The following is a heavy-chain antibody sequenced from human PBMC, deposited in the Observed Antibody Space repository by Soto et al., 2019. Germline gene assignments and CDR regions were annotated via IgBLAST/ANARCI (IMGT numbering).Heavy chain of an antibody. V-gene: IGHV1-24*01. Sequence: ASVKVSCKVSGYTLTELSMHWVRQAPGKGLEWMGGFDPEDGETIYAQKFQGRVTMTEDTSTDTAYMELSSLRSDDTAVYYCARDTTEWLVPRPTNNWFDPWGQGTLVTVSS. CDR1: GYTLTELS. CDR3: ARDTTEWLVPRPTNNWFDP. D-gene: IGHD6-19*01. J-gene: IGHJ5*02. CDR2: FDPEDGET.